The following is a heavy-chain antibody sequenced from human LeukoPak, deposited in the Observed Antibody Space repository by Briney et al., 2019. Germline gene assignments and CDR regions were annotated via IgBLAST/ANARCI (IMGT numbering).Heavy chain of an antibody. Sequence: SETLSLTCAVYGGSFSGYYWSWIRQPPGEGLEWIGEINHSGSTNYNPSLKSRVTISVDTSKNQFSLKLSSVTAADTAVYYCARGGGRYYDFWSGYSQDLYYFDYWGQGTLVTVSS. CDR3: ARGGGRYYDFWSGYSQDLYYFDY. CDR2: INHSGST. J-gene: IGHJ4*02. D-gene: IGHD3-3*01. V-gene: IGHV4-34*01. CDR1: GGSFSGYY.